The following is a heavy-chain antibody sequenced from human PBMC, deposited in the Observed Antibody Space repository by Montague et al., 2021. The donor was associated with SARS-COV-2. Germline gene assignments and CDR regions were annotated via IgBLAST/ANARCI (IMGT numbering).Heavy chain of an antibody. CDR2: INRSGST. Sequence: SETLSLTCAVSGGSFSDNFWTWIRQTPGKGLEWIGEINRSGSTNYNLSLKSRLSISIDTSKTQFYLNLRSSTAADTAIYYCARMGYYDRSGFSDFVRWFDPWGQGTLVTVSS. J-gene: IGHJ5*02. CDR1: GGSFSDNF. D-gene: IGHD3-22*01. V-gene: IGHV4-34*01. CDR3: ARMGYYDRSGFSDFVRWFDP.